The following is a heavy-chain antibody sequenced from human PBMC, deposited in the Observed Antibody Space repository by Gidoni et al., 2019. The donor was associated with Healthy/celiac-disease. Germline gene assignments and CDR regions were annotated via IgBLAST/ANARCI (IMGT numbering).Heavy chain of an antibody. CDR1: GFTFSSHA. D-gene: IGHD3-22*01. V-gene: IGHV3-23*01. Sequence: EVQLLESGGGLVQPGGALGLACAASGFTFSSHAVSWCRQAPGKGLEGVSAISGSGGSTYYADSVKGRFTISRDNSKNTLYLQMNSLRAEDTAVYYCAKSPKDYDSSGTTGRDAFDIWGQGTMVTVSS. J-gene: IGHJ3*02. CDR3: AKSPKDYDSSGTTGRDAFDI. CDR2: ISGSGGST.